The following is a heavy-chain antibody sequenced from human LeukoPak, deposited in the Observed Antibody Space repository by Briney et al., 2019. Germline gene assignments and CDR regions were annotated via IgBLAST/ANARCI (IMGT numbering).Heavy chain of an antibody. Sequence: ASVNVSCKASGYTFTSYDINWVRQATGQGLEWMGWMNPNSGNTGYAQKFQGRVAMTRNTSISTAYMELSSLRSEDTAVYYCARGEKIAAAEWFDPWGQGTLVTVSS. CDR2: MNPNSGNT. CDR1: GYTFTSYD. V-gene: IGHV1-8*01. CDR3: ARGEKIAAAEWFDP. D-gene: IGHD6-13*01. J-gene: IGHJ5*02.